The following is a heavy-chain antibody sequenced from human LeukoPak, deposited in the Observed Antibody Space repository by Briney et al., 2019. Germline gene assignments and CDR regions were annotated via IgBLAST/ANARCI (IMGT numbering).Heavy chain of an antibody. D-gene: IGHD2-15*01. J-gene: IGHJ6*02. CDR1: GGSISSGSYY. CDR2: IYTSGST. Sequence: SQTLSLTCTVSGGSISSGSYYWSWIRQPAGKGLEWIGRIYTSGSTNYNPSLKSRVTISVDTSKNQFSLKLSSVTAADTAVYYCAREDCGSCKYYYGMDVWGQGTTVTVSS. V-gene: IGHV4-61*02. CDR3: AREDCGSCKYYYGMDV.